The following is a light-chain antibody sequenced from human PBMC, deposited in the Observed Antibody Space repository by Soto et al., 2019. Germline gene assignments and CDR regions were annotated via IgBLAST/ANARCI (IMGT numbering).Light chain of an antibody. CDR1: QSISSW. J-gene: IGKJ2*02. CDR2: DAS. V-gene: IGKV1-5*01. CDR3: QQYNSYSCT. Sequence: DIPMTQSPSTLSASVGDRVTITCRASQSISSWLAWYQHNPGKAPKLLIYDASRLESGVPTRFSGSGTGTEFALTISRLHPDYSANYYCQQYNSYSCTFGEGTKLEIK.